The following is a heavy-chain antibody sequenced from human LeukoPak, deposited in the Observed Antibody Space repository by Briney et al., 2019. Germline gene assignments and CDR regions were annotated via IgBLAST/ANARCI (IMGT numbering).Heavy chain of an antibody. Sequence: WGSLRLSCSAFRFIFSEYAMYWVRQAPGKGLEWVSVIGGDASRPYYADSVKGRFTISRDNSKNILYLQMDSLRVEDTAVYYCAKDSVARNGIYDAFDIWGQGTTVTVSS. J-gene: IGHJ3*02. CDR1: RFIFSEYA. CDR3: AKDSVARNGIYDAFDI. CDR2: IGGDASRP. D-gene: IGHD6-19*01. V-gene: IGHV3-23*01.